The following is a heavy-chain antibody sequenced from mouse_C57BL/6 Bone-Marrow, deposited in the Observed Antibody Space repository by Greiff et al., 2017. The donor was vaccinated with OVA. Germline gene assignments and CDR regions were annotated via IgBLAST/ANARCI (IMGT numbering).Heavy chain of an antibody. J-gene: IGHJ2*01. CDR3: TTDRY. V-gene: IGHV14-4*01. CDR1: GFNIKDDY. CDR2: IDPENGDT. Sequence: EVKLQESGAELVRPGASVKLSCTASGFNIKDDYMHWVKERPEQGLEWIGWIDPENGDTEYASKFQGKATITADTSSKTVYLNLSSLTSEDTAVYYCTTDRYWGQGTTLTVSS.